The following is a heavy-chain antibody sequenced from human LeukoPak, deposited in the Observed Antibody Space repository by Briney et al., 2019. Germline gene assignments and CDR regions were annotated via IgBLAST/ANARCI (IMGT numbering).Heavy chain of an antibody. V-gene: IGHV4-39*07. Sequence: SETLSLTCSVSGGLISSNPFFWGWVRQPPGKGLEWIGSIYYSGSTYYNPSLKSRVTISVDTSKNQFSLKLSSVTAADTAVYYCATSDFDWLLYRGPNWFDPWGQGTLVTVSS. CDR1: GGLISSNPFF. CDR3: ATSDFDWLLYRGPNWFDP. CDR2: IYYSGST. J-gene: IGHJ5*02. D-gene: IGHD3-9*01.